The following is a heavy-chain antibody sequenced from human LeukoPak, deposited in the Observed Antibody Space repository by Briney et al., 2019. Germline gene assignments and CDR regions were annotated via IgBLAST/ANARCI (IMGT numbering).Heavy chain of an antibody. D-gene: IGHD3-10*01. CDR3: ASSYRSDDYYYMDV. V-gene: IGHV1-69*05. CDR2: IIPIFGTA. J-gene: IGHJ6*03. CDR1: GGTFSSYA. Sequence: ASVKVSCKASGGTFSSYAISWVRQAPGQGLEWMGGIIPIFGTANYAQKFQGRVTITTDESTSTAYMGLSSLRSEDTAVYYCASSYRSDDYYYMDVWGKGTTVTVSS.